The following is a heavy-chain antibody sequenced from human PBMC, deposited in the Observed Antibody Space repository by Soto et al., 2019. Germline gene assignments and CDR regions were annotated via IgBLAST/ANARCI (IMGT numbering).Heavy chain of an antibody. CDR2: VSVYNGNT. CDR3: ARAAMAGENYYYGRDG. Sequence: ASVEVSGKASGSTFTSYGITWVLTAPGQGLEWIGWVSVYNGNTNYAQKLQGRVTMTTDTSTSTAHLEVRRLRSDDTAVYYCARAAMAGENYYYGRDGWGQGTTGTVSS. J-gene: IGHJ6*02. D-gene: IGHD2-8*01. V-gene: IGHV1-18*04. CDR1: GSTFTSYG.